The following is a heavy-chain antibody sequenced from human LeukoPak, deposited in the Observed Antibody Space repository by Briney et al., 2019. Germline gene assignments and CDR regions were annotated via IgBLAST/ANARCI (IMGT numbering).Heavy chain of an antibody. J-gene: IGHJ4*02. CDR1: GFTFRDYH. V-gene: IGHV3-11*01. CDR2: ISPGGDAT. D-gene: IGHD6-19*01. CDR3: AGGLDIAVAGPGGYFDY. Sequence: GGSLRLSCAAPGFTFRDYHMNWIRQAPGKGLEWVSYISPGGDATYFADSVRGRFTISRDNAKNSLYLQMNSLTAEDAAVYYCAGGLDIAVAGPGGYFDYWGQGTLVTVSS.